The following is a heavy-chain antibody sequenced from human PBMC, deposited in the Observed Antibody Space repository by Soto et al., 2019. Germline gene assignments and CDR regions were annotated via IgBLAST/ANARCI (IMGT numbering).Heavy chain of an antibody. J-gene: IGHJ4*02. CDR3: VRVGGLEQWLYRLDH. CDR2: IYWHDDK. V-gene: IGHV2-5*01. CDR1: GFSLSTAGVG. Sequence: QITLKESGPSLVKPTQTLTLTCTFSGFSLSTAGVGVVWIRQPPRKALEWVALIYWHDDKPYTPSLRIRLTLTEAPAKCQVVLTLTSVAPLATATYFCVRVGGLEQWLYRLDHWGQGALVTVSS. D-gene: IGHD6-19*01.